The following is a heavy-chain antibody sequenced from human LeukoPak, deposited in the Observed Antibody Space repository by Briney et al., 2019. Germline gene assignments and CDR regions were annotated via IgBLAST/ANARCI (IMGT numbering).Heavy chain of an antibody. CDR3: ARDSLNDPFVISLDL. CDR2: ISSDGNTE. V-gene: IGHV3-48*03. CDR1: GFSFSSYP. J-gene: IGHJ5*02. D-gene: IGHD2-21*01. Sequence: GGSLRLSCAASGFSFSSYPMNWVRQAPGKGLEWVSHISSDGNTEYHADAPRGRFTLSRDNAKNSLFLQINSLRVEDTAVYYCARDSLNDPFVISLDLWGQGPQVTVSS.